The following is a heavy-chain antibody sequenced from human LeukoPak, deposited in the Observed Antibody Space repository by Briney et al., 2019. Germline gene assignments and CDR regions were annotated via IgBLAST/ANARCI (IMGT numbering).Heavy chain of an antibody. CDR2: IYYSGNT. CDR3: ARGSGWYYY. Sequence: PETLSLTCTVSGGSISSHYWSWVRQPPGKGLEWIGYIYYSGNTNYNPSLKSRVTISVDTSKNQFSLNLTSVTAADTAVYYCARGSGWYYYWGQGTLVTVSS. D-gene: IGHD6-19*01. J-gene: IGHJ4*02. V-gene: IGHV4-59*11. CDR1: GGSISSHY.